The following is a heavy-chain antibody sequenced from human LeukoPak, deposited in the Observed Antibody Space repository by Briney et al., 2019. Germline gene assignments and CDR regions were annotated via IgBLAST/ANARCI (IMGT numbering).Heavy chain of an antibody. CDR3: ARHGGISIFGVAQPAGAFDI. V-gene: IGHV1-69*05. CDR2: SIPIFGTA. Sequence: SVKVSCKASGGTFSSYAMSWVRQAPGQGLEWMGESIPIFGTANYAQKFQGRVTITTDESTSTAYMELSSLRSEDTAMYYCARHGGISIFGVAQPAGAFDIWGQGTMVTVSS. CDR1: GGTFSSYA. J-gene: IGHJ3*02. D-gene: IGHD3-3*01.